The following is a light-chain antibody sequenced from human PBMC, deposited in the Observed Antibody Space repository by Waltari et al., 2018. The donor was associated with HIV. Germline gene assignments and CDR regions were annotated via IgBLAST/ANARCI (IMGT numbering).Light chain of an antibody. V-gene: IGLV3-25*03. CDR3: QSTDRSGTYWV. CDR1: ALPKQY. CDR2: QDT. Sequence: SYELTQPPSVSVSPGQTARITCSGDALPKQYPYWFQQKPGQAPVLVIYQDTETPSGIPERLSGSSLGTMVTLTITGVQAEDEADYYCQSTDRSGTYWVFGGGTKLTVL. J-gene: IGLJ3*02.